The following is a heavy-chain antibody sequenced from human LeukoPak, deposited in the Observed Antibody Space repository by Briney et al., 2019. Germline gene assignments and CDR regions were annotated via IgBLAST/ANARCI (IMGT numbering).Heavy chain of an antibody. J-gene: IGHJ4*02. Sequence: GGFLRLSCAASGFTFSSYVMHWVRQAPGKGLEWVAVISYDGSNKYYADSVKGRFTISRDNSKNTLYLQMNSLKTEDTAVYYCPRGACGGSCTYFDYWGQGALVTVSS. CDR2: ISYDGSNK. D-gene: IGHD2-15*01. CDR3: PRGACGGSCTYFDY. CDR1: GFTFSSYV. V-gene: IGHV3-30*03.